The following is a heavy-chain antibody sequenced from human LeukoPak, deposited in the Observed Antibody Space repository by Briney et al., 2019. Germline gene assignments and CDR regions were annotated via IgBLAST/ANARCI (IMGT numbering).Heavy chain of an antibody. J-gene: IGHJ5*02. D-gene: IGHD3-3*01. CDR2: INPNSGGT. CDR3: ARDGHDFWSGYGSYNWFDP. Sequence: GASVKVSCKASGYTFTGYYMHWVRQAPGQGLEWMGWINPNSGGTNYAQKFQGWVTMTGDTSISTAYMELSRLRSDDTAVYYCARDGHDFWSGYGSYNWFDPWGQGTLVTVSS. V-gene: IGHV1-2*04. CDR1: GYTFTGYY.